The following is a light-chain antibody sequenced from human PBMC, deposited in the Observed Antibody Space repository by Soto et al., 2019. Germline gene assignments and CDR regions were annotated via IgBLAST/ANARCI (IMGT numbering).Light chain of an antibody. Sequence: EIVMTQSPATLSVSPGERATLSCRASQSVSSNLAWYQQKPGQAPRLLIYDASNRATGIPARFSGGGSGTDFTLTITRLEPEDFAVYYCQQYGSSLFTFGPGTKVDI. CDR1: QSVSSN. V-gene: IGKV3-20*01. J-gene: IGKJ3*01. CDR3: QQYGSSLFT. CDR2: DAS.